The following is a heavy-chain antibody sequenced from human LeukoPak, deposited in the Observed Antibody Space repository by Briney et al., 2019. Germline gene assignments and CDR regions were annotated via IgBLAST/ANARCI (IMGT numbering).Heavy chain of an antibody. Sequence: GGSLRLSCAASGFTFSSYGMHWVREAPGKGLEWVASINHNGNVNYYVDSVKGRFTISRDNAKNSLYLQMSNLRAEDTAVYFCARGGGLDVWGQGATVTVSS. CDR1: GFTFSSYG. CDR3: ARGGGLDV. J-gene: IGHJ6*02. CDR2: INHNGNVN. V-gene: IGHV3-7*03. D-gene: IGHD3-16*01.